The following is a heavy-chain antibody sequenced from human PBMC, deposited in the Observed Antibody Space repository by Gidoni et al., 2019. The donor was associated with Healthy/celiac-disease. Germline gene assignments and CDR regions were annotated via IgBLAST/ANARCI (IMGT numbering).Heavy chain of an antibody. D-gene: IGHD6-19*01. CDR3: ARDQGLPSYWYFDL. V-gene: IGHV3-33*01. Sequence: QVQLVESGGGVVQPGRSLRLSCAASGFTFSSYGMHWVRQAPGTGLEWVAVIWYDGSNKYYADSVKGRFTISRDNSKNTLYLQMNSLRAEDTAVYYCARDQGLPSYWYFDLWGRGTLVTVSS. CDR2: IWYDGSNK. CDR1: GFTFSSYG. J-gene: IGHJ2*01.